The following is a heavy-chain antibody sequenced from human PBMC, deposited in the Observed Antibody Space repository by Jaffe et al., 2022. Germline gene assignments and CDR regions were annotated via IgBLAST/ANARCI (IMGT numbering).Heavy chain of an antibody. CDR1: GGSISSGSYY. Sequence: QVQLQESGPGLVKPSQTLSLTCTVSGGSISSGSYYWSWIRQPAGKGLEWIGRIYTSGSTNYNPSLKSRVTISVDTSKNQFSLKLSSVTAADTAVYYCARSVYYDYVWGSYRRENFDYWGQGTLVTVSS. V-gene: IGHV4-61*02. J-gene: IGHJ4*02. CDR2: IYTSGST. CDR3: ARSVYYDYVWGSYRRENFDY. D-gene: IGHD3-16*02.